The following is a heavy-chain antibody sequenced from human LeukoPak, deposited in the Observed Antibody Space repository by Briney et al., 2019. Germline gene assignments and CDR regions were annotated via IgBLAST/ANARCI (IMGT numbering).Heavy chain of an antibody. CDR2: IRNDGGNK. D-gene: IGHD6-13*01. Sequence: GGSLRLSCAASGFIFSNYGMHWVRQTPGRGLEWVAFIRNDGGNKYYGDFVKGRFTISRDNSRNTLYLQMNSLRAEDTAVYHCAKDQVYSSSFADYWGQGTLVTVSS. CDR3: AKDQVYSSSFADY. CDR1: GFIFSNYG. V-gene: IGHV3-30*02. J-gene: IGHJ4*02.